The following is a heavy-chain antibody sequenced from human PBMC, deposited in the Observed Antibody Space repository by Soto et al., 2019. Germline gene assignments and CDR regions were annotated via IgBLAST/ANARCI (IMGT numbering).Heavy chain of an antibody. Sequence: SVKVPCKASGGTFSSYAISWVRQAPGQGLEWMGGIIPIFGTANYAQKFQGRVTITADESTSTAYMELSSLRSEDTAVYYCARAEGYSSSSIPLGAFDIWGQGTMVTVSS. D-gene: IGHD6-6*01. CDR1: GGTFSSYA. CDR3: ARAEGYSSSSIPLGAFDI. J-gene: IGHJ3*02. V-gene: IGHV1-69*13. CDR2: IIPIFGTA.